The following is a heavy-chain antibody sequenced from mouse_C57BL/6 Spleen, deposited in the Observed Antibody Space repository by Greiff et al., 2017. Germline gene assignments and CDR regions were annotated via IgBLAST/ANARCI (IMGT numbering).Heavy chain of an antibody. CDR2: FHPYNDDT. D-gene: IGHD3-3*01. J-gene: IGHJ1*03. Sequence: VKLQESGAELVKPGASVKMSCKASGYTFTTYPIEWMKQNHGKSLEWIGNFHPYNDDTKYTETFKGKATLTVEKSYSTVYLELSRLTSDDSAVYYWARAVGDWYFDVWGTGTTVTVSS. V-gene: IGHV1-47*01. CDR3: ARAVGDWYFDV. CDR1: GYTFTTYP.